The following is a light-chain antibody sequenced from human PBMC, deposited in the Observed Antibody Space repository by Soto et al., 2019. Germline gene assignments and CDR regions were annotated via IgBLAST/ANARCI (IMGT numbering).Light chain of an antibody. V-gene: IGLV2-23*02. Sequence: QSARTQPASVSGSPGQSITISCTGTSSNVGSYKLVSWYQQHPGKAPKLMIFEVNQRTSGVSNRFSGSKSGNTASLTISGLKVEDEADYYCCSSGGSPTYVFGTGTKLTVL. CDR3: CSSGGSPTYV. J-gene: IGLJ1*01. CDR1: SSNVGSYKL. CDR2: EVN.